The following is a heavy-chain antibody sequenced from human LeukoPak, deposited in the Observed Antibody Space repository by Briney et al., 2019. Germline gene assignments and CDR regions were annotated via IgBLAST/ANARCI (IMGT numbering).Heavy chain of an antibody. D-gene: IGHD5/OR15-5a*01. V-gene: IGHV4-39*02. CDR3: ARDRGLRRGWFDP. Sequence: PSETLSLTCTVSGGSISSSSYYWGWIRQPPGKGLEWIGSIYYSGSTYYNPSLKSRVTISVDTSKNQFSLKLSSVTAADTAVYYCARDRGLRRGWFDPWGQGTLVTVSS. J-gene: IGHJ5*02. CDR1: GGSISSSSYY. CDR2: IYYSGST.